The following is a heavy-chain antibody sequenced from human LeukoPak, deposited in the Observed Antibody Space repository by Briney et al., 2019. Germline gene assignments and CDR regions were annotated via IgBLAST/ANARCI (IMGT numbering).Heavy chain of an antibody. V-gene: IGHV3-7*01. Sequence: PGGSLRLSCAASGLTFSSYWMSWVRQAPGKGLEWVADIKHDGSEQYYVDSVKGRFTISRDNAKNSLYLQMNSLRAEDTAVYYCAGDTSGRSGWHHFDNWGQGTLVTVSS. J-gene: IGHJ4*02. D-gene: IGHD6-19*01. CDR1: GLTFSSYW. CDR3: AGDTSGRSGWHHFDN. CDR2: IKHDGSEQ.